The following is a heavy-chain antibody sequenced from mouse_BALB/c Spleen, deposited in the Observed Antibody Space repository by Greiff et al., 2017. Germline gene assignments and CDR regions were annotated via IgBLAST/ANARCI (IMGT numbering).Heavy chain of an antibody. CDR1: GYTFTSYW. Sequence: QVQLKESGAELVKPGASVKLSCKTSGYTFTSYWIQWVKQRPGQGLGWIGEIFPGTGTTYYNEKFKGKATLTIDTSSSTAYMQLSSLTSEDSAVYFCARRAATAMDYWGQGTSVTVSS. J-gene: IGHJ4*01. D-gene: IGHD1-2*01. V-gene: IGHV1S132*01. CDR2: IFPGTGTT. CDR3: ARRAATAMDY.